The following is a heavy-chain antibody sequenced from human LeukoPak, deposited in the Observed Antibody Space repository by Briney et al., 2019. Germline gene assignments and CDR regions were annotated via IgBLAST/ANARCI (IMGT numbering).Heavy chain of an antibody. CDR1: GYTFTSYC. D-gene: IGHD2-15*01. Sequence: GASVKVSCKASGYTFTSYCMHWVRQAPGQGLEWMGIINPSGGSTSYAQKFQGRVTMTRDTSTSSVYMELSSLRSEDTAVYYCARDHCSGGSCYPYYYYGMDVWGQGTTVTVSS. CDR2: INPSGGST. J-gene: IGHJ6*02. CDR3: ARDHCSGGSCYPYYYYGMDV. V-gene: IGHV1-46*01.